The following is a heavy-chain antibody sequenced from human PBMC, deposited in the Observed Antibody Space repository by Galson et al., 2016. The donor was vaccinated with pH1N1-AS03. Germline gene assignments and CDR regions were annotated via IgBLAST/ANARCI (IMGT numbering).Heavy chain of an antibody. V-gene: IGHV3-11*05. Sequence: VKGRFTIARDNAKNSVYLQMNSLRAEDTAVYHCARGKDFWSGYPDDPFDIWGLGTRVTVSS. CDR3: ARGKDFWSGYPDDPFDI. J-gene: IGHJ3*02. D-gene: IGHD3-3*01.